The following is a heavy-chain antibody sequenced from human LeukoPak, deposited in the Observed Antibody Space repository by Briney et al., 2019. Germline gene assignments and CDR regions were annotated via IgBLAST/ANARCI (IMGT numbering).Heavy chain of an antibody. D-gene: IGHD1-26*01. J-gene: IGHJ5*02. V-gene: IGHV1-2*02. Sequence: INPNSDVTNYTQKFQGRVTMTSDTSISTAYMELSRLRSDDTAVYYCARGLVGATTSGWFDPWGQGTLVTVSS. CDR3: ARGLVGATTSGWFDP. CDR2: INPNSDVT.